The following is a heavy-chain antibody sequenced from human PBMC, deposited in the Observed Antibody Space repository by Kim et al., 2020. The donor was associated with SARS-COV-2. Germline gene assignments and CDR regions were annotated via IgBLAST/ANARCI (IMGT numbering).Heavy chain of an antibody. V-gene: IGHV3-30*18. CDR1: GFTFSSYG. J-gene: IGHJ6*02. CDR3: AKGAYSSSWYLLYYYYGMDV. D-gene: IGHD6-13*01. Sequence: GGSLRLSCAASGFTFSSYGMHWVRQAPGKGLEWVAVISYDGSNKYYADSVKGRFTISRDNSKNTLYLQMNSLRAEDTAVYYCAKGAYSSSWYLLYYYYGMDVWGQGTTVTVSS. CDR2: ISYDGSNK.